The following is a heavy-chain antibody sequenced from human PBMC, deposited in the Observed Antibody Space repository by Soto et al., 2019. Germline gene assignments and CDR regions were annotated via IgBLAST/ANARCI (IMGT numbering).Heavy chain of an antibody. CDR3: ARHVRDMLVGTGSTPGARDPRYWFAP. CDR2: IYYSGST. J-gene: IGHJ5*02. V-gene: IGHV4-39*01. Sequence: SETLSLTCVVSGGSLSSYYWSWIRQPPGKGLEWIGSIYYSGSTYYNPSLKSRVTISVDTSKNQFSLKLSSVTAADTAVYYCARHVRDMLVGTGSTPGARDPRYWFAPWGQGTLVTVSS. CDR1: GGSLSSYY. D-gene: IGHD3-16*01.